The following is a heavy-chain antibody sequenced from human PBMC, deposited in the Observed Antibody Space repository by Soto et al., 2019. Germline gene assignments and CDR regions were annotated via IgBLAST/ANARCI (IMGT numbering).Heavy chain of an antibody. J-gene: IGHJ6*02. CDR2: INPRSGGT. CDR3: ESDFSSRQRPEHMDV. V-gene: IGHV1-2*02. Sequence: ASVKVSCKASGYTFTGFHMHWVRQAPGQGLEWMGWINPRSGGTNYARKFQDRVTITRDTSISTAYMELSRLRSDDTAVYYCESDFSSRQRPEHMDVPGQATSVTVSS. D-gene: IGHD3-3*01. CDR1: GYTFTGFH.